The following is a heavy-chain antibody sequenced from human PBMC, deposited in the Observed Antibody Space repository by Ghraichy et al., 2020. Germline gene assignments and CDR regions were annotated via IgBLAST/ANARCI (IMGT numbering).Heavy chain of an antibody. D-gene: IGHD3-10*01. CDR1: GFTFNKYG. CDR2: IRYDGSYK. CDR3: AKDTEFEAYGSAIDYLDF. V-gene: IGHV3-30*02. J-gene: IGHJ4*02. Sequence: GGSLRLSCVASGFTFNKYGMHWVRQAPGKGLEWVAFIRYDGSYKYFAGSVKGRFTISRDDSENTFYLQLNSLRTEDTAVYYCAKDTEFEAYGSAIDYLDFWGQGAQVTVSS.